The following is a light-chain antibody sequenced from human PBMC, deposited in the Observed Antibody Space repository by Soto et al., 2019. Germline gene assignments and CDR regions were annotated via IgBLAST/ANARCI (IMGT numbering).Light chain of an antibody. CDR2: GGS. Sequence: EIVLTQSPGTLPLSPGVRAALSCRASQSISADYLVWYQQKPGQAPRLLIYGGSSRATGIPDRFSGSGSGTDFTLTISRLAPEDVAVYYCQHYGSSVFTFGPGTKVDIK. V-gene: IGKV3-20*01. CDR3: QHYGSSVFT. CDR1: QSISADY. J-gene: IGKJ3*01.